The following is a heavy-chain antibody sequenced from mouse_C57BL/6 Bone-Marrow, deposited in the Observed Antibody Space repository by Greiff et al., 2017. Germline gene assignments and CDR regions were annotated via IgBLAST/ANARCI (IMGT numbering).Heavy chain of an antibody. J-gene: IGHJ3*01. Sequence: VQLVESGAELARPGASVKLSCKASGYTFTSYGISWVKQRPGQGLEWIGEIYPRSGNTYYNEKFNGKATLTADKSSSTAYMELRSLTAEDSAVYVCARGHYGSSPFAYWGQGTLVTVSA. D-gene: IGHD1-1*01. CDR1: GYTFTSYG. V-gene: IGHV1-81*01. CDR3: ARGHYGSSPFAY. CDR2: IYPRSGNT.